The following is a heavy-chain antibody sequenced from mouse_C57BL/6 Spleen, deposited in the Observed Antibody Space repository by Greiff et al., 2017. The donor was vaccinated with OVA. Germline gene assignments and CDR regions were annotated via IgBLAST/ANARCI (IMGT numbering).Heavy chain of an antibody. J-gene: IGHJ1*03. CDR3: ARRDYYGSYGYFDV. CDR2: INPNYGTT. CDR1: GYSFTDYN. Sequence: VQLQQSGPELVKPGASVKISCKASGYSFTDYNMNWVKQSNGKSLEWIGVINPNYGTTSYNQKFKGKATLTVDQSSSTAYMQLNRLTSEDSAVYYCARRDYYGSYGYFDVWGTGTTVTVSS. D-gene: IGHD1-1*01. V-gene: IGHV1-39*01.